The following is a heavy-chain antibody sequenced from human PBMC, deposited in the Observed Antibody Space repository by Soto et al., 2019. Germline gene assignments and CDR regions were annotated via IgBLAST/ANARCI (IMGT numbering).Heavy chain of an antibody. CDR3: AKGRSYYYYYGVDV. J-gene: IGHJ6*02. Sequence: GGSLRLSCAASGFTFSSCAMGWVRQAPGKGLEGVADIIDSGGSTYYADSVKGRFTISSDNSKSTLYLQMNSLRAEDTALYYCAKGRSYYYYYGVDVWGQGTTVTVSS. CDR2: IIDSGGST. CDR1: GFTFSSCA. V-gene: IGHV3-23*01.